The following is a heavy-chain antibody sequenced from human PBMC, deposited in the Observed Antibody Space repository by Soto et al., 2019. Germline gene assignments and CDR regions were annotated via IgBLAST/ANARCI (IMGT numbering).Heavy chain of an antibody. CDR2: IIPIFGTA. D-gene: IGHD3-10*01. J-gene: IGHJ4*02. CDR1: GGTFSSYA. CDR3: ARAGGGGSGSYDY. Sequence: SVKVSCKASGGTFSSYAISWVRQAPGQGLEWMGGIIPIFGTANYAQKFQGRVTMTADESTSTAYMELSSLRSDDTAVYYCARAGGGGSGSYDYWGQGTLVTVSS. V-gene: IGHV1-69*13.